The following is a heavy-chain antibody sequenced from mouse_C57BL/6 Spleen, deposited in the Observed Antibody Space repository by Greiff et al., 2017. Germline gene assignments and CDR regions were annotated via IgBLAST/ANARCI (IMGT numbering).Heavy chain of an antibody. Sequence: QVQLQQSGAELAKPGASVKLSCKASGYTFTSYWMHWVKQRPGQGLEWIGYINPSSGYTKYNQKFKDKATLTVDKSSSTAYMQLSSLTYEDSAVYYGETTVVGGGYYLDDWGKGTTLTVSS. V-gene: IGHV1-7*01. CDR1: GYTFTSYW. D-gene: IGHD1-1*01. J-gene: IGHJ2*01. CDR3: ETTVVGGGYYLDD. CDR2: INPSSGYT.